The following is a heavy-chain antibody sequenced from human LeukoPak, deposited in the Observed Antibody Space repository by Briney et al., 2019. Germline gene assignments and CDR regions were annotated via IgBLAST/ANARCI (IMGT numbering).Heavy chain of an antibody. V-gene: IGHV1-18*01. D-gene: IGHD5-18*01. CDR1: GYTFTSYG. CDR2: ISAYNGNT. Sequence: GASVKVSCKASGYTFTSYGISWVRQAPGQGLEWMGWISAYNGNTNYAQKLQGRVTMTTDTSTSTAYMELRSLRSDDTAVYYCARDFGIQTWLLEIDYWGQGTLVTVSS. CDR3: ARDFGIQTWLLEIDY. J-gene: IGHJ4*02.